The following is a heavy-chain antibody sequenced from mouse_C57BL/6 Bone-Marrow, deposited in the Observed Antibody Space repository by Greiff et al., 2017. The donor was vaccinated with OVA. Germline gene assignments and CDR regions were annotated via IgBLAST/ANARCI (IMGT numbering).Heavy chain of an antibody. CDR2: ISYSGST. CDR1: GYSITSGYD. J-gene: IGHJ2*01. D-gene: IGHD2-3*01. CDR3: ARGFMILNY. V-gene: IGHV3-1*01. Sequence: EVQVVESGPGMVKPSQSLSLTCTVTGYSITSGYDWHWIRHFPGNKLEWMGYISYSGSTNYNPSLKSRISITHDTSKNHFFLKLNSVTTEDTATYYCARGFMILNYWGQGTTLTVSS.